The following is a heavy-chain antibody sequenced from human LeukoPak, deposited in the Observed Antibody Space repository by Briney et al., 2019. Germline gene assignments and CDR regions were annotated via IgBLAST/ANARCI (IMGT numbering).Heavy chain of an antibody. CDR1: GDSIKSYY. V-gene: IGHV4-4*07. D-gene: IGHD3-10*01. CDR2: IYTNGNT. J-gene: IGHJ4*02. Sequence: SETLSLTCTVSGDSIKSYYWSWIRQSAGKGLEWIGRIYTNGNTNYNPSLKSRVTISTDTSKNQFSLKLSSVTATDTAVYYCATSSHSGSYRAHWGQGTLVTVSS. CDR3: ATSSHSGSYRAH.